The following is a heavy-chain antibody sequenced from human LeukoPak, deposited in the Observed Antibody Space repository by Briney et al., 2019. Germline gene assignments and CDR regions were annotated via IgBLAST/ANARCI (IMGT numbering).Heavy chain of an antibody. CDR2: IISSGSDT. CDR1: GFFVRDYY. J-gene: IGHJ3*02. Sequence: PGGSLRLSCAASGFFVRDYYMTWIRQAPGKGLEWISYIISSGSDTNYADSVWGRITVSRDSAQNSLHLQMDSLRADDTAVYYCARVGHNHAFDIWGQGTAVTVSS. CDR3: ARVGHNHAFDI. V-gene: IGHV3-11*03. D-gene: IGHD1-1*01.